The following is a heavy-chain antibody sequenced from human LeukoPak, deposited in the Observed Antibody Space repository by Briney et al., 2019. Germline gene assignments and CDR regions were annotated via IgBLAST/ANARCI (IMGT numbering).Heavy chain of an antibody. CDR2: ISGSGGST. CDR3: AKELGYCSSISCYFFFDY. CDR1: GFTFSSYG. J-gene: IGHJ4*02. Sequence: GGSLRLSCAASGFTFSSYGMSWVRQAPGKGLEWVSSISGSGGSTYYADSVKGRFTISRDNSKNTLYLQMNSLRAEDTAVYYCAKELGYCSSISCYFFFDYWGQGTLVTVSS. D-gene: IGHD2-2*01. V-gene: IGHV3-23*01.